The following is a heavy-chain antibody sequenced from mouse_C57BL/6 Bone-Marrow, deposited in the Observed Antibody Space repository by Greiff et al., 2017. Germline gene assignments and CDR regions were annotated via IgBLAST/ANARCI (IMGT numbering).Heavy chain of an antibody. Sequence: DVKLVESGGGLVQPGGSLKLSCAASGFTFSDYYMYWVRQTPEKRLEWVAYISNGGGSTYYPDTVKGRFTISRDNAKNTLYLQMSRLKSEDTAMYYCARHYYGSSSRYFDVGGTGTTVTVSS. D-gene: IGHD1-1*01. CDR2: ISNGGGST. J-gene: IGHJ1*03. CDR3: ARHYYGSSSRYFDV. V-gene: IGHV5-12*01. CDR1: GFTFSDYY.